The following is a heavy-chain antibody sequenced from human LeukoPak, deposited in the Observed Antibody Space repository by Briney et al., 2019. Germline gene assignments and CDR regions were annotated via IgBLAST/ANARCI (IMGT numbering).Heavy chain of an antibody. V-gene: IGHV4-59*01. J-gene: IGHJ3*02. CDR2: IYYSGST. Sequence: SETLSLTCTVSGGSISSDHWNWIRQPPGKGLEWIWCIYYSGSTYYNPSLKSRVTISVDMSKSQLSLRLTSVTAADTAVYYCARKNDFDIWGQGTLVTVSS. CDR1: GGSISSDH. D-gene: IGHD2/OR15-2a*01. CDR3: ARKNDFDI.